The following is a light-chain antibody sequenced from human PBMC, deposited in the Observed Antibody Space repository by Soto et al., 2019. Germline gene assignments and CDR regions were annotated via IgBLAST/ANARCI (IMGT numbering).Light chain of an antibody. CDR2: EVN. Sequence: QSALTQPPSASGSPGQSVTISCTGTSRDIGGYSAVSWYQQHPGKAPKLMIYEVNKRPLGVPERFSGSKSGNTASLTVSGLQAADEADYYCSSSAGTNSFVLFGGGTKLTVL. V-gene: IGLV2-8*01. J-gene: IGLJ3*02. CDR1: SRDIGGYSA. CDR3: SSSAGTNSFVL.